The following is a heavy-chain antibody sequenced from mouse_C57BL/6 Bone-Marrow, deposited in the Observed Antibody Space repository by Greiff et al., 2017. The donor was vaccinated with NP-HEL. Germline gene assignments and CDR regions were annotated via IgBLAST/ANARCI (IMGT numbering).Heavy chain of an antibody. J-gene: IGHJ4*01. Sequence: EVKVVESEGGLVQPGSSMKLSCTASGFTFSDYSMAWVRQVPEKGLEWVANINYDGSSTYYLDPLKSRFIISRDNAKNILYLQMSSLKSEDTATYYCASEGGLRRRTYAMDYWGQGTSVTVSS. CDR3: ASEGGLRRRTYAMDY. CDR2: INYDGSST. V-gene: IGHV5-16*01. CDR1: GFTFSDYS. D-gene: IGHD2-4*01.